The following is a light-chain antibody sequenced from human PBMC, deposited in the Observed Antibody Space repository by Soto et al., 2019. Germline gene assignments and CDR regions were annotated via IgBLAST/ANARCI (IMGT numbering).Light chain of an antibody. CDR3: QQYYSYPFT. V-gene: IGKV1-8*01. Sequence: AIWVTQSPSSFSASTGDRVTITCRASQGVSTYLAWYQQRPGMAPKLLIYSASTLQSGVPSRFSGSGRGTGFTLTISYLQSEDFATYYCQQYYSYPFTFGPGTKVDIK. J-gene: IGKJ3*01. CDR2: SAS. CDR1: QGVSTY.